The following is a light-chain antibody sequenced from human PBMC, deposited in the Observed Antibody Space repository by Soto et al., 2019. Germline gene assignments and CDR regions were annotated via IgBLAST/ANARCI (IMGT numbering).Light chain of an antibody. CDR3: QQGNSFPLT. CDR1: QGINNL. Sequence: DIQMTQSPSSVSASVGDRVTITCRASQGINNLLAWFQQKPGEAPRLLIYAASRLHSGVPSRFSGSGSGTDFTLTISSLQPEDFATYYCQQGNSFPLTFGGGTKVEIK. J-gene: IGKJ4*01. CDR2: AAS. V-gene: IGKV1-12*01.